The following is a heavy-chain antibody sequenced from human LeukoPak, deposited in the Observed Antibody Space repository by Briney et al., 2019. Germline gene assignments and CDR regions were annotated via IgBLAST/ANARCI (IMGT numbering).Heavy chain of an antibody. J-gene: IGHJ4*02. CDR2: IYPGDSDT. V-gene: IGHV5-51*01. Sequence: GESLKISCKGSGYSFTSYWIGWVRQMPGKGLEWMGIIYPGDSDTRYSPSFQGQVTISADKSISTAYLQWSSLKASDTAMYYCARKGFEYYDFWSGTPSDYWGQGTLVTVSS. CDR3: ARKGFEYYDFWSGTPSDY. CDR1: GYSFTSYW. D-gene: IGHD3-3*01.